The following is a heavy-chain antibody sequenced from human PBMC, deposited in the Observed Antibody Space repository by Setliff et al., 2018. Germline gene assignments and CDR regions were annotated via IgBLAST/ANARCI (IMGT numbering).Heavy chain of an antibody. J-gene: IGHJ4*02. CDR2: INPHGSEK. Sequence: PGGSLRLSCTASGLSYTNDWVSWVRQAPGKGLERLASINPHGSEKYYADSVKGRFTISRDNAKNSLSLQMNNLRAEDTAVYYCARYSSGWFFDYWGQGTPVTAPQ. D-gene: IGHD6-19*01. CDR3: ARYSSGWFFDY. V-gene: IGHV3-7*01. CDR1: GLSYTNDW.